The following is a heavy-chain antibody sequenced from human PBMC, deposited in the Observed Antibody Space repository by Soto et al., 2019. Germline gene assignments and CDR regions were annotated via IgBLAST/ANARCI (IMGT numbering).Heavy chain of an antibody. CDR1: GFTFSNAW. V-gene: IGHV3-15*01. J-gene: IGHJ6*02. CDR2: IKSKTDGGTT. Sequence: AGGSLRLSCAASGFTFSNAWMSWVRQAPGKGLEWVGRIKSKTDGGTTDYAAPVKGRFTISRDDSKNTLYLQMNSLKTEDTAVYYCTTADSSGYYSRRGYYYHGMDVWGQGTTVTVSS. CDR3: TTADSSGYYSRRGYYYHGMDV. D-gene: IGHD3-22*01.